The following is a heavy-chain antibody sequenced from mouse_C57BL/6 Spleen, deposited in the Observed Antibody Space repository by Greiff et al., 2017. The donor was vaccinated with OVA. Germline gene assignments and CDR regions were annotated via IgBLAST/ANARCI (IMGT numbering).Heavy chain of an antibody. Sequence: VQLQQSGPELVKPGASVKISCKASGYAFSSSWMNWVKQRPGKGLEWIGRIYPGDGDTNYNGKFKGKATLTADKSSSTAYMQLSSLTSEDSAVYFCARYLYYYGSSYVGAMDYWGQGTSVSVSS. J-gene: IGHJ4*01. CDR2: IYPGDGDT. D-gene: IGHD1-1*01. CDR3: ARYLYYYGSSYVGAMDY. CDR1: GYAFSSSW. V-gene: IGHV1-82*01.